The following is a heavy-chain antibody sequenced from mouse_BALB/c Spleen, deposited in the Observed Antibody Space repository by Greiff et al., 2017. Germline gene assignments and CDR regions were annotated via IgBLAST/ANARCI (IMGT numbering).Heavy chain of an antibody. CDR1: GFTFSSYA. Sequence: EVQVVESGGGLVKPGGSLKLSCAASGFTFSSYAMSWVRQTPEKRLEWVATISSGGSYTYYPDSVKGRFTISRDNAKNTLYLQMSSLRSEDTAMYYCARYDGFDYWGQGTTLTVSS. CDR2: ISSGGSYT. J-gene: IGHJ2*01. D-gene: IGHD1-1*01. CDR3: ARYDGFDY. V-gene: IGHV5-9-3*01.